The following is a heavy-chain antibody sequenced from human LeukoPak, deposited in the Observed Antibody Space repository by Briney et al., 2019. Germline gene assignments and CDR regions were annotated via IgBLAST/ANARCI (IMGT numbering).Heavy chain of an antibody. V-gene: IGHV3-33*01. Sequence: PGGSLRPSCAASGFTFSSYGMHWVRQAPGKGLEWVAVIWYDGSNKYYADSVKGRFTISRDNSKNTLYLQMNSLRAEDTAVYYCARDLRGYSYGFRPWGQGTLVTVSS. CDR1: GFTFSSYG. CDR3: ARDLRGYSYGFRP. CDR2: IWYDGSNK. D-gene: IGHD5-18*01. J-gene: IGHJ5*02.